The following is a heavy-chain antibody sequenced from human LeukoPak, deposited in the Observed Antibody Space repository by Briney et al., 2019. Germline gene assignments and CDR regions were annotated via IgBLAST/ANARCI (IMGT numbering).Heavy chain of an antibody. J-gene: IGHJ3*02. Sequence: QTGGSLRLSCAPSEFTFSNYGMTWVRQAPGKGLEWVSSISGSGGNTQYADSVQGRFTVSRDNSKNTLYLQMSSLRAEDTAVYYCAKDPNGDYIGTFDIWGQGTMVTVSS. CDR1: EFTFSNYG. CDR3: AKDPNGDYIGTFDI. V-gene: IGHV3-23*01. CDR2: ISGSGGNT. D-gene: IGHD4-17*01.